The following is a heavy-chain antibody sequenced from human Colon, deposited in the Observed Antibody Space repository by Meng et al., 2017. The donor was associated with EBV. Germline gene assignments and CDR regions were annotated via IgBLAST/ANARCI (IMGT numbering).Heavy chain of an antibody. J-gene: IGHJ4*02. CDR1: GGSISSVYW. V-gene: IGHV4-4*02. Sequence: VPRPVSGPGMVKASETLSLTCAVSGGSISSVYWWTWVRQSPGKGLEWIGDIYHSGSTNYNPSLKSRVTISVDKSKNQFSLKLTSVTAADTAVYYCARGGYYSFDYWGQRTLVTVSS. CDR2: IYHSGST. D-gene: IGHD5-18*01. CDR3: ARGGYYSFDY.